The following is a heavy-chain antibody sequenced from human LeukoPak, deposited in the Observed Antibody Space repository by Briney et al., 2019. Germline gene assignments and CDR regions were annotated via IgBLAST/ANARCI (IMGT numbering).Heavy chain of an antibody. CDR1: GESFSGYY. CDR3: ARGQFWRGSEIRV. D-gene: IGHD1-26*01. Sequence: SETLSLTCRVDGESFSGYYWIWIRQPPGKGLEWIGEINHRGSTNYNPSLKSRVTLSVDTSNRQFSLSVTSMTAADTAMYYCARGQFWRGSEIRVWGQGTLVTVSS. CDR2: INHRGST. V-gene: IGHV4-34*01. J-gene: IGHJ4*02.